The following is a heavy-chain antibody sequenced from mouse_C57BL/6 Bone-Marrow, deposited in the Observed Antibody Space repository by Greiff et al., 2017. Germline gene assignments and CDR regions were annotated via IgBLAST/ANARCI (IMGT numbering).Heavy chain of an antibody. Sequence: DVHLVESGGGLVQPKGSLKLSCAASGFSFNTYAMNWVRQAPGKGLAWVARIRSKSNNYATYYADSVKDRFTISRDDSESMLYLQMNNLKTEDTAMYYCVRQRPLSMDYWGQGTSVTVSS. CDR2: IRSKSNNYAT. J-gene: IGHJ4*01. CDR1: GFSFNTYA. CDR3: VRQRPLSMDY. D-gene: IGHD2-12*01. V-gene: IGHV10-1*01.